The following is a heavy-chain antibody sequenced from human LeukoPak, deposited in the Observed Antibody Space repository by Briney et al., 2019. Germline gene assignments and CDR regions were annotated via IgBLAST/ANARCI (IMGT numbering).Heavy chain of an antibody. CDR1: GGSISSYY. CDR3: ARKYLVRGVIIMGFDY. D-gene: IGHD3-10*01. CDR2: MYYRGNT. J-gene: IGHJ4*02. Sequence: SETLSLTCTVSGGSISSYYWSWIRQPPGKGLEWIGYMYYRGNTNYDPSLKSRVTISVDTSKNQFSLKLSSVTAADTAVYYCARKYLVRGVIIMGFDYWGQGTLVTVSS. V-gene: IGHV4-59*08.